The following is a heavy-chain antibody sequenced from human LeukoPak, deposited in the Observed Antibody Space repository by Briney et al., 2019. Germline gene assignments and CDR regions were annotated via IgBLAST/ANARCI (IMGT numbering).Heavy chain of an antibody. V-gene: IGHV3-7*01. CDR1: GFNFAGFW. CDR3: AKNSGLHDL. Sequence: GGPLRLSCAASGFNFAGFWMTWIRQAPGRGPEWEANINLAGSETYYLDSVKGRFTISRDNAKNSLYLQMDSLRAEDTALYYCAKNSGLHDLWGQGTLVTVSS. CDR2: INLAGSET. J-gene: IGHJ4*02. D-gene: IGHD5-12*01.